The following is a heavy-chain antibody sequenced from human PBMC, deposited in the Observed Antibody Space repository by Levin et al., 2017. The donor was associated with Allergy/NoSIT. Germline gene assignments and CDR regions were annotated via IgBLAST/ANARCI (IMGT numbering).Heavy chain of an antibody. CDR3: ARLGSLGFYFDL. D-gene: IGHD7-27*01. J-gene: IGHJ4*02. CDR2: IYPGDSDT. CDR1: AHSFTSFW. Sequence: GGSLRLSCKGSAHSFTSFWVGWVRQLPGKGLEWMAIIYPGDSDTIYSPSFQGQVTISADASTSTAYLQWRSLKASDTAMYYCARLGSLGFYFDLWGQGTLVTVSS. V-gene: IGHV5-51*01.